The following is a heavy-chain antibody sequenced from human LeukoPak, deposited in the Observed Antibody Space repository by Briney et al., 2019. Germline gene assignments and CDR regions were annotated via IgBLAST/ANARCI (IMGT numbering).Heavy chain of an antibody. CDR2: IYSGGST. J-gene: IGHJ4*02. CDR1: GFTFSSNY. Sequence: GGSLRLSCAASGFTFSSNYMSWVRQAPGKGLEWVSVIYSGGSTYYADSVKGRFTISRDNSKNTLYLQMNSLRAEDTAVYYCARVLSGYDFDYWGQGTLVTVSS. CDR3: ARVLSGYDFDY. D-gene: IGHD5-12*01. V-gene: IGHV3-53*01.